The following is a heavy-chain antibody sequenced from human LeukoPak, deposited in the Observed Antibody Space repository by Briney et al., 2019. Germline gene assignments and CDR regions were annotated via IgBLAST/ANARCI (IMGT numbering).Heavy chain of an antibody. CDR2: ISGSGGST. J-gene: IGHJ4*02. V-gene: IGHV3-23*01. D-gene: IGHD2/OR15-2a*01. CDR3: AKNRASHEIDY. CDR1: GFAFSTYA. Sequence: PGGSLRLSCAASGFAFSTYAMSWVRQASGKGLEWVSGISGSGGSTYYADSVKGRFTISRDNSKNTLYLQMNSLIAGDTAIYYCAKNRASHEIDYWGQGTLVTVSS.